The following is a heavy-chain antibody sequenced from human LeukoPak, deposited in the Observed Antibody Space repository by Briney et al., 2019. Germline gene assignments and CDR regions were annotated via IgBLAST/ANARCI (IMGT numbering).Heavy chain of an antibody. V-gene: IGHV3-23*01. CDR2: ICGSGGST. D-gene: IGHD6-13*01. CDR1: GFTLCSST. Sequence: RGALRVSPADPGFTLCSSTMSRGRQAPGKGVEWGSHICGSGGSTYYADSVKGRFTISRDNSKNTLYLQMNSLRAEDTAVYYCAKAQRLYSIDPLIDYWGQGTLVTVSS. CDR3: AKAQRLYSIDPLIDY. J-gene: IGHJ4*02.